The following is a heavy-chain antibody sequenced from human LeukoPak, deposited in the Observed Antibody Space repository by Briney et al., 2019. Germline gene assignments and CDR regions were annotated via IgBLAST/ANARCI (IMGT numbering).Heavy chain of an antibody. CDR3: ARSRGYLFDYWFDP. Sequence: SETLSLTCTVSGGSISSYYWSWIRQPAGKGLEWIGRIYTSGSTNYNPSLKSRVTMSVDTSKNQFSLKLSSVTAADTAVYYCARSRGYLFDYWFDPWGQGTLVTVSS. D-gene: IGHD2-21*01. CDR2: IYTSGST. V-gene: IGHV4-4*07. CDR1: GGSISSYY. J-gene: IGHJ5*02.